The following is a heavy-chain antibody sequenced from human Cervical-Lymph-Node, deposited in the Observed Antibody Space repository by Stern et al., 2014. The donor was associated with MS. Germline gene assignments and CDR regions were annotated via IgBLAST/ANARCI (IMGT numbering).Heavy chain of an antibody. CDR1: GYTFTSYG. CDR3: ARDSSGYYPYYYYYGMDV. CDR2: IRAYNGNT. V-gene: IGHV1-18*04. J-gene: IGHJ6*02. D-gene: IGHD3-22*01. Sequence: VQLVESGAEVKKPGASVKVSCKASGYTFTSYGISWVRQAPGQGLEWMGWIRAYNGNTNYAQKLQGIVTMTTDTSTSTAYMELRSLRSDDTAVYYCARDSSGYYPYYYYYGMDVWGQGTTVTVSS.